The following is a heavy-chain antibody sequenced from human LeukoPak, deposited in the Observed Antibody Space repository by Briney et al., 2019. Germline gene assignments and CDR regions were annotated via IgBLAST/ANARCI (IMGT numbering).Heavy chain of an antibody. CDR1: GFTVSSNS. CDR2: IYSDNT. Sequence: GGSLRLSCTVSGFTVSSNSMSWVRQAPGKGLEWVSFIYSDNTHYSDSVKGRFTISRDNSKNTLYLQMNSLRAEDTAVYYCARAGEQQLGPVGAFDIWGQGTMVTVSS. J-gene: IGHJ3*02. CDR3: ARAGEQQLGPVGAFDI. V-gene: IGHV3-53*01. D-gene: IGHD6-13*01.